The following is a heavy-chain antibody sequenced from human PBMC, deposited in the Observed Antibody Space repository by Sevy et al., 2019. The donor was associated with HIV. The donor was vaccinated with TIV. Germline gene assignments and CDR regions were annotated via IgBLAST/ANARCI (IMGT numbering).Heavy chain of an antibody. CDR1: GCSISRSSYY. Sequence: SETPSLTCTVSGCSISRSSYYWGWIRQPPGKGLDWIVSIYSTGITSYNPFLKSLVTLSADTSKNQFSLKLDSVSAADTAVYYCATPRGSDWYEGTGGYFDLWGRGALVTVSS. J-gene: IGHJ2*01. CDR3: ATPRGSDWYEGTGGYFDL. V-gene: IGHV4-39*05. CDR2: IYSTGIT. D-gene: IGHD6-19*01.